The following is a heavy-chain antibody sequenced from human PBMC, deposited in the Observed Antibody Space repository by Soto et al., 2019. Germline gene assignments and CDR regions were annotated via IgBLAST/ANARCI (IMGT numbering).Heavy chain of an antibody. Sequence: SGPTLVNPTQTLTLTCTFSGFSLSTSGVGVGWIRQPPGKALEWLALIYWNDDKRYSPSLKSRLTITKDISKNQVVLTMTNMDPVDTATYYCARSLLAAAHYYYYGMDVWGQGTTVTVSS. CDR1: GFSLSTSGVG. V-gene: IGHV2-5*01. CDR3: ARSLLAAAHYYYYGMDV. J-gene: IGHJ6*02. CDR2: IYWNDDK. D-gene: IGHD2-15*01.